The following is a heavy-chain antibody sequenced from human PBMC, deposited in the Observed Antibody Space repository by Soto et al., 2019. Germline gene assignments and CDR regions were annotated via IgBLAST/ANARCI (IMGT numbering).Heavy chain of an antibody. CDR3: ARGGYYDSSGYPSY. J-gene: IGHJ4*02. CDR2: ISSSSSTI. V-gene: IGHV3-48*02. Sequence: GGSLRLSCAASGFTFSSYSMNWVRQAPGKGLEWVSYISSSSSTIYYADSVKGRFTISRDNAKNSLYLQMNSLRDEDTAVYYCARGGYYDSSGYPSYWGQGTLVTVSS. D-gene: IGHD3-22*01. CDR1: GFTFSSYS.